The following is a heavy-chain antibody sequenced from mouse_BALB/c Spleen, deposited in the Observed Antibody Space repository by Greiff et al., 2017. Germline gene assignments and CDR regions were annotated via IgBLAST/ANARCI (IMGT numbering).Heavy chain of an antibody. D-gene: IGHD3-3*01. V-gene: IGHV10-1*02. CDR3: VRATAAFAY. J-gene: IGHJ3*01. CDR2: IRSKSNNYAT. Sequence: EVKVVESGGGLVQPKGSLKLSCAASGFTFNTYAMNWVRQAPGKGLEWVARIRSKSNNYATYYADSVKDRFTISRDDSQSMLYLQMNNLKTEDTAMYYCVRATAAFAYWGQGTLVTVSA. CDR1: GFTFNTYA.